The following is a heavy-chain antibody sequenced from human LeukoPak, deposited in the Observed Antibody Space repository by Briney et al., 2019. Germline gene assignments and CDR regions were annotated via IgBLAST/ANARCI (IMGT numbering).Heavy chain of an antibody. D-gene: IGHD6-19*01. V-gene: IGHV3-53*01. CDR3: ARAEQWLAFDY. Sequence: GGSLRLSCAASGFTVSSIYTSWVRQAPGKGLEWVSVIYRGDDTNYADSVKGRFTISRDNSKNTLYLQMNSLRVEDTAMYYCARAEQWLAFDYWGQGTLVAVSS. CDR1: GFTVSSIY. CDR2: IYRGDDT. J-gene: IGHJ4*02.